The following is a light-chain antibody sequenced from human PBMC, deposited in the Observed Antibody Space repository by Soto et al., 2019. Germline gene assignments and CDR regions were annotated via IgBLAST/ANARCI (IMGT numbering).Light chain of an antibody. Sequence: DIQMTQSPATVSASVGDRVTITCRASHNINYWLAWYQQRPGSAPKLLIYDVSSLQSGVPSRFSGSHSGTDFTLTLSPLQPDDFATYYCQHYAFDYQTFGQGTKVEVK. CDR1: HNINYW. J-gene: IGKJ1*01. CDR2: DVS. V-gene: IGKV1-5*01. CDR3: QHYAFDYQT.